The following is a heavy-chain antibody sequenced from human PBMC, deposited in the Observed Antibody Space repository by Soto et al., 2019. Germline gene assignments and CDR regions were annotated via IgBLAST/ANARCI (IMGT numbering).Heavy chain of an antibody. CDR1: GDSVSSNSDA. CDR2: TYYRSKWYI. J-gene: IGHJ6*03. V-gene: IGHV6-1*01. CDR3: ACGSYGDVTGHYYMDV. D-gene: IGHD3-22*01. Sequence: PSQTLSLTCDISGDSVSSNSDAWNWIRQTQSRGLEWLGRTYYRSKWYINYAVSVKSRITVNPDTSKNQFSLQVNSVTPEDTAVFYCACGSYGDVTGHYYMDVCRRGSTVTGSS.